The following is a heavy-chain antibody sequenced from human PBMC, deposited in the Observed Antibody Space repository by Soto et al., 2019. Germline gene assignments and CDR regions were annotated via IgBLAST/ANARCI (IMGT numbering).Heavy chain of an antibody. CDR3: ARDRYDSSGPKWGYYYYGMDV. CDR2: IIPIFGTA. J-gene: IGHJ6*02. V-gene: IGHV1-69*12. D-gene: IGHD3-22*01. CDR1: GGTFSSYA. Sequence: QVQLVQSGAEVKKPGSSVKVSCKASGGTFSSYAISWVRQAPGQGLEWMGGIIPIFGTANYAQKFQGRVTITADESTSTAYMELGSLRSEDTAVYYCARDRYDSSGPKWGYYYYGMDVWGQGTTVTVSS.